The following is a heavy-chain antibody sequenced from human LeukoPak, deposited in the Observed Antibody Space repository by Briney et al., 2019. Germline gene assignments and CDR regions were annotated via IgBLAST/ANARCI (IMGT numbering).Heavy chain of an antibody. CDR3: ARDRRFDGMDV. V-gene: IGHV4-59*01. CDR1: GGSISGYY. Sequence: SEALPLTCTVCGGSISGYYWSWLRQHPAKGREGIGDIYYIGSTNYNPSLQSRITISVDTSKNQFALNLSSVAAADTAVYYCARDRRFDGMDVWGQGTTVTVSS. D-gene: IGHD3-3*01. J-gene: IGHJ6*02. CDR2: IYYIGST.